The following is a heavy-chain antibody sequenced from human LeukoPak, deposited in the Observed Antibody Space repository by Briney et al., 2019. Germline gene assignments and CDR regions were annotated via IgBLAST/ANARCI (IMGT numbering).Heavy chain of an antibody. J-gene: IGHJ4*02. V-gene: IGHV3-23*01. Sequence: GGSLRLSCAASGFTFSSYAMSWVRQAPGKGLEWVSAISGSGGSTYYADSVKGRFTISRDNSKNTLYLQMNSLRAEDTAVYYCAKDIGDYYDSSGYYLQFDYWGQGTLVTASS. D-gene: IGHD3-22*01. CDR1: GFTFSSYA. CDR2: ISGSGGST. CDR3: AKDIGDYYDSSGYYLQFDY.